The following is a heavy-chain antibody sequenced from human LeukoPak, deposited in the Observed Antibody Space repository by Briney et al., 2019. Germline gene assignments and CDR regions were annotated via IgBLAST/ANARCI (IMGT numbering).Heavy chain of an antibody. D-gene: IGHD4-11*01. CDR1: GFTFSDYY. CDR3: AKRAYSNHFFDY. J-gene: IGHJ4*02. CDR2: LSGSGDSK. V-gene: IGHV3-11*01. Sequence: GGSLRLSCVASGFTFSDYYMSWVRQAPGKGLEWVSDLSGSGDSKFYADSVKGRFTVSRDNARKSLYLQVNSLRAEDTAIYYCAKRAYSNHFFDYWGGGTLVTV.